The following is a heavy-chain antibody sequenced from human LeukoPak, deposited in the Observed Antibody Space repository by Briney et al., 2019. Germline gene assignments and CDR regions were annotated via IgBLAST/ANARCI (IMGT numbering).Heavy chain of an antibody. CDR1: GGTFSSYA. CDR3: ARDRLAGGAFDY. Sequence: RASVKVSCKASGGTFSSYAISWVRQAPGQGLEWMGGIIPIFGTANYAQKFQGRVTITADESTSTAYMELSSLRSEDTAVYYCARDRLAGGAFDYWGQGTLVTVSS. J-gene: IGHJ4*02. D-gene: IGHD3-16*01. CDR2: IIPIFGTA. V-gene: IGHV1-69*13.